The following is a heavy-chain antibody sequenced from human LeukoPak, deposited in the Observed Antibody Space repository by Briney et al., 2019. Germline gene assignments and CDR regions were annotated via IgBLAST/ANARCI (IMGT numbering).Heavy chain of an antibody. J-gene: IGHJ4*02. CDR2: IHPRRGDT. Sequence: ASVKVSCKTSGYSFTAFYIHWVRQAPGQGLEWMGWIHPRRGDTNYAQKFQGRVTMTRDTSISTAYLDLSSLRSDDTAVYYCARDISAVAGNDYWGQGTLVTVSS. CDR1: GYSFTAFY. V-gene: IGHV1-2*02. D-gene: IGHD6-19*01. CDR3: ARDISAVAGNDY.